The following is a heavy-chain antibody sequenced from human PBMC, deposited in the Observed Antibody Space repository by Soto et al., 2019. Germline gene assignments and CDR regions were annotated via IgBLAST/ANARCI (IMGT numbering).Heavy chain of an antibody. D-gene: IGHD3-16*01. Sequence: GGSLRLSCAASGFTFSSYSMNWVRQAPGKGLEWVSYISSSSSTIYYADSVKGRFTISRDNAKNSLYLQMNSLRAEDTAVYYCAKWSTFGGVNYWGQGTLVTVSS. J-gene: IGHJ4*02. CDR2: ISSSSSTI. CDR1: GFTFSSYS. CDR3: AKWSTFGGVNY. V-gene: IGHV3-48*01.